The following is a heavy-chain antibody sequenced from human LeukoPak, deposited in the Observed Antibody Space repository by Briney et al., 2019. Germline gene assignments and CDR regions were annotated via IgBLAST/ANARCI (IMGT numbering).Heavy chain of an antibody. CDR2: ISSSSSYI. D-gene: IGHD1-26*01. V-gene: IGHV3-21*01. CDR1: GFTFSSYS. CDR3: ARDNGHSGSYHDY. Sequence: PGGSLRLSCAASGFTFSSYSMNWVRQAPGKGPEWVSSISSSSSYIYYADSVKGRFTISRDNAKNSLYLQMNSLRAEDTAVYYCARDNGHSGSYHDYWGQGTLVTVSS. J-gene: IGHJ4*02.